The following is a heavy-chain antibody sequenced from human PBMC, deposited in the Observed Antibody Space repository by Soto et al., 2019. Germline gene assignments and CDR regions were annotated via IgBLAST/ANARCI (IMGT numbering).Heavy chain of an antibody. J-gene: IGHJ4*02. CDR1: GYIFTSYW. Sequence: QVQLVQSGAEVKRPGDSVTVSCKTSGYIFTSYWIHWVRQAPGQGLEWMGLIKPSGGSTTYAQKFQGRVTMTRDTPTSTVYMELRSLKSEDTAVSYCARVEGYSADERDWGQGTLVTVSS. CDR3: ARVEGYSADERD. V-gene: IGHV1-46*01. CDR2: IKPSGGST. D-gene: IGHD5-12*01.